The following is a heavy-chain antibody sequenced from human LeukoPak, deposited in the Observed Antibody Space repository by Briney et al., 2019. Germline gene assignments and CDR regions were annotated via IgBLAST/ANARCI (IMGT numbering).Heavy chain of an antibody. CDR1: GGSISSSSYC. CDR3: ARDGDVKDPYYYYMDV. Sequence: SETLSLTCTVSGGSISSSSYCWGWIRQPPGKGLESIGSIYYSGSTYYTPSPQSRVTISVDTSKHQSSLKLSSVTAAATAVYYCARDGDVKDPYYYYMDVWGKGTTVTVSS. J-gene: IGHJ6*03. CDR2: IYYSGST. D-gene: IGHD3-10*01. V-gene: IGHV4-39*07.